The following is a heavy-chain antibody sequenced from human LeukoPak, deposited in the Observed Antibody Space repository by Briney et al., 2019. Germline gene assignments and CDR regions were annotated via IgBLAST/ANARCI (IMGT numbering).Heavy chain of an antibody. D-gene: IGHD3-22*01. Sequence: ETLSLTCTVSGGPIYSYYWSWIRQTAGKGLEWIGRLYLGVSTDYNPSLKSRVTMSVDMSKNQFALKLSAVTAADTAVYYCARLKFYDSTGYSPGHYMDVWGKGTTVSVSS. CDR3: ARLKFYDSTGYSPGHYMDV. J-gene: IGHJ6*03. CDR2: LYLGVST. CDR1: GGPIYSYY. V-gene: IGHV4-4*07.